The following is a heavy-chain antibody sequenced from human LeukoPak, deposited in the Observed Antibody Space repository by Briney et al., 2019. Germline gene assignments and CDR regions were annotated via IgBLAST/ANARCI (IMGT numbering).Heavy chain of an antibody. J-gene: IGHJ6*02. V-gene: IGHV3-48*03. Sequence: GGSLRLSCAASGFTFSSYEMNWLRQAPGKGLERVSHISSSGSTIYYADSVKGRSTISRDNAKNSLYLQMNSLRAEDTAVYYCARDVRTNYGMDVWGQGTTVTVSS. D-gene: IGHD3-10*01. CDR2: ISSSGSTI. CDR3: ARDVRTNYGMDV. CDR1: GFTFSSYE.